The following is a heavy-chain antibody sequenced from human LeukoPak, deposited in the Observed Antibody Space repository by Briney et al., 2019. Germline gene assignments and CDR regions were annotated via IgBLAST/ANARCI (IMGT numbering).Heavy chain of an antibody. Sequence: PSETLSLTCTVSGGSISSSSYYWGWIRQPPGKGLEWIGSIYYSGSTYYNPSLKSRVTISVDTSKNQFSLKLSSVTAADTAVYYCARDGSLRFDPWGQGTLVTVSS. CDR1: GGSISSSSYY. CDR3: ARDGSLRFDP. CDR2: IYYSGST. V-gene: IGHV4-39*07. D-gene: IGHD1-26*01. J-gene: IGHJ5*02.